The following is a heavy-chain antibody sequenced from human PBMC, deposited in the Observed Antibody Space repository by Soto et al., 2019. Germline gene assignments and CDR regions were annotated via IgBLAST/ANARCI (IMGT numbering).Heavy chain of an antibody. J-gene: IGHJ4*02. CDR1: GFTFSIYA. D-gene: IGHD3-22*01. CDR3: ARDPSDYYDSSGYSKGPFDY. CDR2: ISSDGGST. Sequence: PGGSLRLSCAASGFTFSIYAMHWVRQAPGKGLEYVSAISSDGGSTYYANSVKGRFTISRDNSKNTLYLQMGSLRAEDMAVYYCARDPSDYYDSSGYSKGPFDYWGQGT. V-gene: IGHV3-64*01.